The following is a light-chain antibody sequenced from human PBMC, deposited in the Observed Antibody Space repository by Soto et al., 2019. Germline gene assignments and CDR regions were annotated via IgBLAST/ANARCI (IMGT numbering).Light chain of an antibody. J-gene: IGKJ5*01. CDR1: QSLNTD. CDR2: GAS. CDR3: QQYNNWPPIT. V-gene: IGKV3-15*01. Sequence: EILMTQSPDSLSVSPGETATLSCRASQSLNTDLAWYQQKPGQAPRLLLYGASTRATGISTRFSGGGSGTEFTLTISSLQSEDFAVYYCQQYNNWPPITFGQGTRLEI.